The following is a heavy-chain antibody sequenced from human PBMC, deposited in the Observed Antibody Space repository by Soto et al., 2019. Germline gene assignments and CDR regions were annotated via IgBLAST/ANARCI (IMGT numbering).Heavy chain of an antibody. V-gene: IGHV4-31*03. Sequence: PSETLSLTCTVSGGSISSGGYYWSWIRQHPGKGLEWIGYIYYSGSTYYNPSLKSRVTISVDTSKNQFSLKLSSVTAADTAVYYCARYVRHCSSTSCYRSLYYYYYYGMDVWGQGTTVTVSS. CDR2: IYYSGST. J-gene: IGHJ6*02. CDR3: ARYVRHCSSTSCYRSLYYYYYYGMDV. D-gene: IGHD2-2*01. CDR1: GGSISSGGYY.